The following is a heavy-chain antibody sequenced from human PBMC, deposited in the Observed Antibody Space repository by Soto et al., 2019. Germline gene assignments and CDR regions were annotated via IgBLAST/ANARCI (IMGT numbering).Heavy chain of an antibody. CDR2: IYYSGGT. D-gene: IGHD1-1*01. CDR1: GAALSSGGYF. J-gene: IGHJ5*02. CDR3: TREQSDDTYLDP. Sequence: PSETLSLTCTVSGAALSSGGYFYTWVRQPPGKGLEWLGYIYYSGGTNYNPSLKCRVTISLDKSKIQFSLRLISVTAADTAVYYGTREQSDDTYLDPWGQGTLVTVSS. V-gene: IGHV4-61*08.